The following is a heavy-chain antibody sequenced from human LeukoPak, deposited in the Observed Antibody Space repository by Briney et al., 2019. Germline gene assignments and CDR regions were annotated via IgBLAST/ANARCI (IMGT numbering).Heavy chain of an antibody. CDR1: GYTFTGYY. Sequence: GASVKVSCKASGYTFTGYYMHWVRQAPGQGLEWMGWINPNSGGTNYAQKFQGRVTMTRDTSISTAYMELSRLRSDDTAVYYCARRQQGRWIQKIKGFDYWGQGTLVTVSS. CDR2: INPNSGGT. D-gene: IGHD5-18*01. CDR3: ARRQQGRWIQKIKGFDY. J-gene: IGHJ4*02. V-gene: IGHV1-2*02.